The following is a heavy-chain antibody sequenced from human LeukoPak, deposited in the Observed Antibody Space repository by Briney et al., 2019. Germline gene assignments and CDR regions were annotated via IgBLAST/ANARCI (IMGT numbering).Heavy chain of an antibody. CDR2: IIPIFGIA. CDR1: GGTFSSYA. V-gene: IGHV1-69*15. Sequence: GSSVKVSCKASGGTFSSYAISWVRQAPGQGLEWMGRIIPIFGIANYAQKFQGRVTITADESTSTAYMELSSLRSEDTAVYYCARVGCSSTSCYPFGDVYYFDYWGQGTLVTVSS. CDR3: ARVGCSSTSCYPFGDVYYFDY. D-gene: IGHD2-2*01. J-gene: IGHJ4*02.